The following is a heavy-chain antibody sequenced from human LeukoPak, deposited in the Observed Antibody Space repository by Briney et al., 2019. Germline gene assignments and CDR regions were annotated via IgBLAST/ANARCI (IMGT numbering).Heavy chain of an antibody. D-gene: IGHD6-19*01. V-gene: IGHV3-7*01. Sequence: GGSLTPSCAGSGFSFSTNWMSWFRQAPGKGLEWVAHIKPDGSETYYVDSVKGRFTISRDNAWNSVHLQMYSLRPEDTAIYYCATMVSVAGDSWGQGTLVTVSS. CDR2: IKPDGSET. CDR1: GFSFSTNW. CDR3: ATMVSVAGDS. J-gene: IGHJ5*01.